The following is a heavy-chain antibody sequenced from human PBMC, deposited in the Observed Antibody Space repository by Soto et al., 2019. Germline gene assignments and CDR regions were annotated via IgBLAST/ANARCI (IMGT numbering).Heavy chain of an antibody. CDR3: ARVHWADRSLWSGYPYYFDY. D-gene: IGHD3-3*01. V-gene: IGHV3-53*01. Sequence: PGGSLRLSCAASGFTVSSNYMSWVRQAPGKGLEWVSVIYSGGSTYYADSVKGRFTISRDNSKNTLYLQMNSLRAEDTAVYYCARVHWADRSLWSGYPYYFDYWGQGTLVTVS. CDR2: IYSGGST. CDR1: GFTVSSNY. J-gene: IGHJ4*02.